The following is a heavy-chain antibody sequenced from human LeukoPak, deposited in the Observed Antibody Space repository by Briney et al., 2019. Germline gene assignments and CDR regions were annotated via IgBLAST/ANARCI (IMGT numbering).Heavy chain of an antibody. D-gene: IGHD3-22*01. J-gene: IGHJ5*02. CDR3: ARRGAYHYYDSSGYYYRNWFDP. CDR1: GGSFSGYY. V-gene: IGHV4-34*01. CDR2: INHSGST. Sequence: SETLSLTCAVYGGSFSGYYWSWIRQPPGKGLEWIGEINHSGSTNYNPSLKSRVTISVDTSKNQFSLKLSSMTAADTAVYYCARRGAYHYYDSSGYYYRNWFDPWGQGTLVTVSS.